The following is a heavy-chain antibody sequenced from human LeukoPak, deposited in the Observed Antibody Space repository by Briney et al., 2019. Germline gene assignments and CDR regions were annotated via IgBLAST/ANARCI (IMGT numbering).Heavy chain of an antibody. D-gene: IGHD3-22*01. CDR2: IYYSGST. CDR3: ARLSSGYYYLFDY. J-gene: IGHJ4*02. Sequence: SETLSLTCTVSGGSISSGGYYWSWIRQHPGKGLEWIGYIYYSGSTYYNPSLKSRVTISVDTSKNQFSLKLSSVTAADTAVYYCARLSSGYYYLFDYWGQGTLVTVSS. V-gene: IGHV4-31*03. CDR1: GGSISSGGYY.